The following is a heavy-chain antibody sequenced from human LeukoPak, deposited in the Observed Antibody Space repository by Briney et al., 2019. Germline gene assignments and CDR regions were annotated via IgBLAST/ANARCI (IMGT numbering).Heavy chain of an antibody. CDR1: GFTFSSYS. CDR3: ASSKTYYDFWSGYYKDHYFDY. D-gene: IGHD3-3*01. Sequence: GGSLRLSCAASGFTFSSYSMNWVRQAPGKGLEWVSSISSSSSYIYYADSVKGRFTISRDNAKNSLYLQMNSLRAEDTAVYYCASSKTYYDFWSGYYKDHYFDYWGQGTLVTVSS. CDR2: ISSSSSYI. V-gene: IGHV3-21*01. J-gene: IGHJ4*02.